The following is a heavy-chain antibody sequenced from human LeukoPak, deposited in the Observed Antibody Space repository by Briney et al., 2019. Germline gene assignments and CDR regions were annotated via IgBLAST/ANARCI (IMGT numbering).Heavy chain of an antibody. CDR3: ARTPATTWTNHFDY. Sequence: SWTLSLTCTVSGGSISTYYWNWIRQSPGKGLEWIGYMYYSGSTNYNPSLKSRVTISVDTSKNESSLKLSSVTAADTAVYYCARTPATTWTNHFDYWGQGTLVTVSS. J-gene: IGHJ4*02. D-gene: IGHD4-17*01. CDR1: GGSISTYY. V-gene: IGHV4-59*01. CDR2: MYYSGST.